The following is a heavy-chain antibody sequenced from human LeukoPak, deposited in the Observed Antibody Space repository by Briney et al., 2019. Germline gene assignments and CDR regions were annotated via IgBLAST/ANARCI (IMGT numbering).Heavy chain of an antibody. CDR2: ISGYNGDT. J-gene: IGHJ3*02. D-gene: IGHD3-10*01. CDR3: ARDADGVVRGVMSQSDDAFDI. CDR1: GYTFTSYG. V-gene: IGHV1-18*01. Sequence: ASVKVSCKASGYTFTSYGITWVRQAPGQGLEYMGWISGYNGDTKSVQKFQDRVTLTTDTSTSTAYMELRSLRSDDTAVYYCARDADGVVRGVMSQSDDAFDIWGQGTMVTVSS.